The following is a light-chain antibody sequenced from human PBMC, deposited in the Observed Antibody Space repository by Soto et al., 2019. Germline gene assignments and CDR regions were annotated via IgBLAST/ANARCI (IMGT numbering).Light chain of an antibody. V-gene: IGLV2-14*01. CDR3: TSFTSRSTRV. Sequence: QSVRTQSASVSGAPGQASTISCTGTSSDVGAYNYVSWYQQHPGKAPKLIIYDVSNRPSGVSNRFSGSKSGNTASLTISALQAEDEADYYCTSFTSRSTRVFGTGTKVPVL. J-gene: IGLJ1*01. CDR1: SSDVGAYNY. CDR2: DVS.